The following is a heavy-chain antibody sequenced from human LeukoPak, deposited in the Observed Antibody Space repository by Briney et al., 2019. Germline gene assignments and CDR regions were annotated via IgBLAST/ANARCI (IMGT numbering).Heavy chain of an antibody. J-gene: IGHJ4*02. D-gene: IGHD2-8*02. CDR2: ISGSGGST. V-gene: IGHV3-23*01. Sequence: GGSLRLSCAASGFTFSSYAMSWVRQAPGKGLEWVSAISGSGGSTYYADSVKGRFTISRDNSKNTAYLQMNSLKTEDTAVYYCTSLTGRYYWGQGTLVTVSS. CDR3: TSLTGRYY. CDR1: GFTFSSYA.